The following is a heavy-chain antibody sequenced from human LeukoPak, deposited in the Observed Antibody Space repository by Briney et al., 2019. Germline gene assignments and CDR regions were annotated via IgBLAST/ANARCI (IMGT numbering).Heavy chain of an antibody. CDR3: AREITVTRPFDY. J-gene: IGHJ4*02. Sequence: SETLSLTCTVSNSSISIYYWSWVRQPAGKGLEWIGRISASGSTNYNPSLKSRVTMSLDTSKNQFSLKLSSVTAADTAVYYCAREITVTRPFDYWGPGTLVTVSS. CDR1: NSSISIYY. D-gene: IGHD4-17*01. CDR2: ISASGST. V-gene: IGHV4-4*07.